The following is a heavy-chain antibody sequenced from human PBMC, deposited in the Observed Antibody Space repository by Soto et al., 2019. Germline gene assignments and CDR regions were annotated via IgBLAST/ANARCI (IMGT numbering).Heavy chain of an antibody. J-gene: IGHJ4*02. CDR1: GFTFRTYS. Sequence: GGSLRLSCAASGFTFRTYSMNWVRQAPGKGLEWVSYIGSSGSTIYYADSVKGRFTISRDNSENSLYLQMNSLRDEDTAVYYCAGDKAWFFDYWGQGTLVTVSS. CDR3: AGDKAWFFDY. D-gene: IGHD3-10*01. V-gene: IGHV3-48*02. CDR2: IGSSGSTI.